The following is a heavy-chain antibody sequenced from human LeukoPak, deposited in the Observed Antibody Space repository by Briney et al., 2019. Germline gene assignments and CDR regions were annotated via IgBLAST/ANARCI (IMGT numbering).Heavy chain of an antibody. J-gene: IGHJ5*02. CDR3: ARAANWHDDDWFDP. CDR2: MNPNSGNT. CDR1: GYTFTTYV. D-gene: IGHD1-1*01. V-gene: IGHV1-8*02. Sequence: ASVKVSCKTSGYTFTTYVFNWVRQATGQGPEWMGWMNPNSGNTDYAQRFQGRVTMTRNTSISTAYMELSSLRSEDTAVYYCARAANWHDDDWFDPWGQGTLVTVSS.